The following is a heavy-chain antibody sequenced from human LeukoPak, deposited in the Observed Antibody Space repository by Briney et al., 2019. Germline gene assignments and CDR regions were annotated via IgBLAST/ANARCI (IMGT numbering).Heavy chain of an antibody. D-gene: IGHD2-21*02. CDR1: GFTFSNYG. V-gene: IGHV3-23*01. CDR2: SGSGGST. CDR3: AKDGTGCGGDCYSDY. Sequence: RGSLRLSCAASGFTFSNYGMSWVRQAPGKWLEWVSASGSGGSTYYADSVKGRFTISRDNSKNTLYLQMNSLRAEDTAVYYCAKDGTGCGGDCYSDYWGQGTLLTVSS. J-gene: IGHJ4*02.